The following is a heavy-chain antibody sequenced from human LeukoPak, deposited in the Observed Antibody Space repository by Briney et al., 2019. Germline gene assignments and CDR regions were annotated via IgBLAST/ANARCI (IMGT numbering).Heavy chain of an antibody. Sequence: SETLSLTCTVSGGSISLYYWSWIRQPPGKGLEWIGYIYYSGNTNYNPSLKSRVTISVDASKNQFSLKLSSVTAADTAVYYCARDLSDYYGSGSYRPIDAFDIWGQGTMVTVSS. CDR1: GGSISLYY. V-gene: IGHV4-59*12. J-gene: IGHJ3*02. CDR3: ARDLSDYYGSGSYRPIDAFDI. D-gene: IGHD3-10*01. CDR2: IYYSGNT.